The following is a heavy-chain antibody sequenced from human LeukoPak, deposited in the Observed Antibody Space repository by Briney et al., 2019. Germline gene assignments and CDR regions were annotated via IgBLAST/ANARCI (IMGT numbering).Heavy chain of an antibody. CDR3: SKHPVRPMLLPPGPDY. J-gene: IGHJ4*02. CDR2: IYHSGST. D-gene: IGHD2-15*01. V-gene: IGHV4-38-2*01. Sequence: SETLSLTCAVSGYSISSGYYCGWIRQPPGKGVQWIVSIYHSGSTYYNPSLKSRVTISVDTSKNQFSLKLSSVTAAATAVYYWSKHPVRPMLLPPGPDYWGQGTLDTVSS. CDR1: GYSISSGYY.